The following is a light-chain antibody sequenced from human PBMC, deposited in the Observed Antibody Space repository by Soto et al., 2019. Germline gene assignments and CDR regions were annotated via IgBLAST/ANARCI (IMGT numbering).Light chain of an antibody. CDR1: QSVSTS. CDR2: DAS. CDR3: QHRNKRAIT. V-gene: IGKV3-11*01. Sequence: EIMVTHSRRTLSLYTGERATLSCRASQSVSTSLAWYQQKPGRAPSLLIYDASNRATGIPARFSGSGSGTDYTITISSLEPQDFVVYYCQHRNKRAITFGQGTRLEI. J-gene: IGKJ5*01.